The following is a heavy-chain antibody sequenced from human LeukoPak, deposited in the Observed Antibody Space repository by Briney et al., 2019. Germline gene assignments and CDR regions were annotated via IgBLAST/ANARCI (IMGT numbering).Heavy chain of an antibody. V-gene: IGHV3-23*01. D-gene: IGHD6-19*01. CDR1: GFAFSSQA. CDR2: ISDSGSIT. CDR3: AKDARRTSGWYFFDY. Sequence: PGGSLRLSCAASGFAFSSQAMGRVRQAPGKGLEWVSVISDSGSITYYADSVKGRFTISRDNSKNTLFLQMSSLRAEDTAVYYCAKDARRTSGWYFFDYWGQGTLVTVSS. J-gene: IGHJ4*02.